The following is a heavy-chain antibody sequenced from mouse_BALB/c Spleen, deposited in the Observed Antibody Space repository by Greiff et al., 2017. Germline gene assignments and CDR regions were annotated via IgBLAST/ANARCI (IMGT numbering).Heavy chain of an antibody. V-gene: IGHV3-2*02. CDR1: GYSITSDYA. Sequence: EVMLVESGPGLVKPSQSLSLTCTVTGYSITSDYAWNWIRQFPGNKLEWMGYISYSGSTSYNPSLKSRISITRDTSKNQFFLQLNSVTTEDTATYYCARDPHYYGSSYFDYWGQGTTLTVSS. J-gene: IGHJ2*01. D-gene: IGHD1-1*01. CDR3: ARDPHYYGSSYFDY. CDR2: ISYSGST.